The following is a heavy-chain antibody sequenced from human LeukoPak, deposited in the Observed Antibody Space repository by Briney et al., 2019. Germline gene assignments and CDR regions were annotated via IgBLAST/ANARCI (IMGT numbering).Heavy chain of an antibody. CDR1: GFTFRSYA. CDR3: AKPYSGWTSFDY. V-gene: IGHV3-23*01. Sequence: PGGSLRLSCAASGFTFRSYAMSWVRQAPGKGLEWVSAISGSGRNTYYADSVKGRFTISRDDSKNTLYLQMNSLRVEGTAVYYCAKPYSGWTSFDYWGQGTLVTVSS. D-gene: IGHD6-19*01. CDR2: ISGSGRNT. J-gene: IGHJ4*02.